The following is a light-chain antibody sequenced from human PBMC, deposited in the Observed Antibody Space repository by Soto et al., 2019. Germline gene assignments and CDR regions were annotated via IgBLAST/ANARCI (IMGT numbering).Light chain of an antibody. CDR3: QQYGNSFGG. V-gene: IGKV3-20*01. CDR1: QSVGSD. Sequence: EIVMTQSPATLSVSPGERATLSCRASQSVGSDLAWYQQKPGQAPRLLIYGASSRATGIPDRFSGSGSGTDFTLIISRLEPEDFAVYYCQQYGNSFGGFGQGTKVDIK. J-gene: IGKJ1*01. CDR2: GAS.